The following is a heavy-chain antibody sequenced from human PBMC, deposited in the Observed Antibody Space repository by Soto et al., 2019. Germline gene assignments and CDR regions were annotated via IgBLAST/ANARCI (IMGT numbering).Heavy chain of an antibody. Sequence: SVRVSCKASGGTFSSYAISWVRQAPGQGLEWMGGIIPIFGTANYAQKFQGRVTITADESTSTAYMELSSLRSEDTAVYYCARRWLADDYYYYGMDVWGQGTTVTVSS. CDR2: IIPIFGTA. V-gene: IGHV1-69*13. J-gene: IGHJ6*02. CDR1: GGTFSSYA. CDR3: ARRWLADDYYYYGMDV. D-gene: IGHD5-12*01.